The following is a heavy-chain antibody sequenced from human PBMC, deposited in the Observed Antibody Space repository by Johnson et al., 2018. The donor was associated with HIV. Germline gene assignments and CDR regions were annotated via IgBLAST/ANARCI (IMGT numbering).Heavy chain of an antibody. D-gene: IGHD3-22*01. CDR2: ISFDGNLK. Sequence: QVQLVESGGGVVQPGKSLTLSCVGSGLSFSNFGIHWVRQAPGKGPEWVAVISFDGNLKKYADSVKGRFTISRDNSKNTLYLQMNSLRAEDTAVYYCARAPNYYYDSSGYGGAFDIWGQGTMVTVSS. CDR1: GLSFSNFG. V-gene: IGHV3-30*03. J-gene: IGHJ3*02. CDR3: ARAPNYYYDSSGYGGAFDI.